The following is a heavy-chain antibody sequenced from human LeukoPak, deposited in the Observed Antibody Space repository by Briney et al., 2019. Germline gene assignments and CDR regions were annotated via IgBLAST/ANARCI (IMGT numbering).Heavy chain of an antibody. D-gene: IGHD3-16*01. J-gene: IGHJ6*03. V-gene: IGHV1-2*05. CDR1: GYTFTGYY. CDR2: INPNSGGT. Sequence: ASVKGSCKTSGYTFTGYYIHWVRQAPGQGLEWMGRINPNSGGTNYAQKFQGRVTMTRDTSISTAYMELSRLRSDDTDVYYCARDYGPLQSTFYYMDVWGKGTTVTVSS. CDR3: ARDYGPLQSTFYYMDV.